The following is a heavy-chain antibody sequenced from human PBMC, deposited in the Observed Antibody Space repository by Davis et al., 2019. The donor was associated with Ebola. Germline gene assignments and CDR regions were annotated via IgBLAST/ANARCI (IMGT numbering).Heavy chain of an antibody. CDR3: ANWEKGPFDP. CDR2: ISGSGGST. Sequence: GQSLKISCAASGFTFSSYAMSWVRQAPGKGLEWVSAISGSGGSTYYADSVKGRFTISRDNSKNTLYLQMNSLRAEDTAVYYCANWEKGPFDPWGQGTLVTVSS. CDR1: GFTFSSYA. V-gene: IGHV3-23*01. D-gene: IGHD1-26*01. J-gene: IGHJ5*02.